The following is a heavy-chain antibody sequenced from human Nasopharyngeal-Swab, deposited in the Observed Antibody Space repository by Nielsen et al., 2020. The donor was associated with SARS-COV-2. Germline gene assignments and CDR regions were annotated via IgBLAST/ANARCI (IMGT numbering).Heavy chain of an antibody. CDR1: GFTFSSYA. D-gene: IGHD2-15*01. CDR3: AKAIVDYCSGGSCYSEYYYYYGMDV. Sequence: LKISCAASGFTFSSYAMSWVRQAPGKGLEWVSAISGSGGSTYYADSVKGRFTISRDNSKNTLYLQMNSLSAEDTAVYYCAKAIVDYCSGGSCYSEYYYYYGMDVWGQGTTVTVSS. J-gene: IGHJ6*02. CDR2: ISGSGGST. V-gene: IGHV3-23*01.